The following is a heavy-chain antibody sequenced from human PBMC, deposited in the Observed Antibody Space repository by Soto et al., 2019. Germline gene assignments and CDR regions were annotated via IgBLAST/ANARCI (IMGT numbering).Heavy chain of an antibody. D-gene: IGHD3-3*01. V-gene: IGHV4-30-4*01. CDR2: IYYSGST. J-gene: IGHJ6*02. CDR1: GGSISSGDYY. Sequence: SETLSLTCTVSGGSISSGDYYWSWIRQPPGKGLEWIGYIYYSGSTYYNPSLKSRVTISVDTSKNQFSLQLNSVTPEDTAVYYCARERYYDFWSGYIMYYYYYYGMDVWGQGTTVTVSS. CDR3: ARERYYDFWSGYIMYYYYYYGMDV.